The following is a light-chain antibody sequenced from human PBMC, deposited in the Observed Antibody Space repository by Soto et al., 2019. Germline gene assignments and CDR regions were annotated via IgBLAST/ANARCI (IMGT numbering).Light chain of an antibody. J-gene: IGLJ3*02. CDR3: TSFLSGVTWV. CDR2: EVS. Sequence: QSVLTQPASVSGSPGQSIAISCTGTSSDVGASNHVSWYQQHPGRAPKLLICEVSNRPSGVSDRLSGSKSGNTASLTISGLQAEDEADYYCTSFLSGVTWVFGGGTKLTVL. CDR1: SSDVGASNH. V-gene: IGLV2-14*01.